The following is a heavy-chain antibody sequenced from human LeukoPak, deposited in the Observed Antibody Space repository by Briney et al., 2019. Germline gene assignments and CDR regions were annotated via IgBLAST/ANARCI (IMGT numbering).Heavy chain of an antibody. CDR2: ISSSSSYI. CDR1: GFTFSSYT. CDR3: ARGRCSSTSCYFDY. J-gene: IGHJ4*02. V-gene: IGHV3-21*01. Sequence: GGSLRLSCAVSGFTFSSYTLNWVRQAPGKGLEWVSSISSSSSYISYADSVKGRFTISRDNAKNSLYLQMNSLRAEDTAVHYCARGRCSSTSCYFDYWGQGTLVTVSS. D-gene: IGHD2-2*01.